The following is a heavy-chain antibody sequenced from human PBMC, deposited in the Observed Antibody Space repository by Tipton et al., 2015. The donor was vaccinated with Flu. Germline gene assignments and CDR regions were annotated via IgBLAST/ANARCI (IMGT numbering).Heavy chain of an antibody. D-gene: IGHD5-12*01. CDR3: VSELTGVRGFPDT. CDR1: GDSIRTSGHY. J-gene: IGHJ5*02. CDR2: MPYSGNP. Sequence: TLSLTCTVSGDSIRTSGHYWGWIRQSPGKGLAWFASMPYSGNPYSNPSLRSRLTTLVGTSRNQFYLKLSSVTATDTAVYYCVSELTGVRGFPDTWGQGILVTVSA. V-gene: IGHV4-39*07.